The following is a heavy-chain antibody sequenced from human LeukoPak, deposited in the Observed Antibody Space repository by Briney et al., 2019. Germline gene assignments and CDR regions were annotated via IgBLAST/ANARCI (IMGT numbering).Heavy chain of an antibody. V-gene: IGHV3-53*01. D-gene: IGHD5-24*01. Sequence: PGGSLRLSCAASGFTVSSNYMSWVRQAPGKGLEWVSVIYSGGSTYYADSVKGRFTISRENSKNTLYLQMNSLRAEDTAVYYCARGTERDGYNEPYDYWGQGTLVTVSS. CDR3: ARGTERDGYNEPYDY. J-gene: IGHJ4*02. CDR1: GFTVSSNY. CDR2: IYSGGST.